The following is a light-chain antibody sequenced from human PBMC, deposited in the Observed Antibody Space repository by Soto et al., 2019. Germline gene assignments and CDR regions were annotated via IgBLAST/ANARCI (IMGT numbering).Light chain of an antibody. J-gene: IGKJ2*01. CDR1: QSLLHSNGYNY. CDR3: MQALQTPYT. V-gene: IGKV2-28*01. CDR2: LGS. Sequence: DLVMTQSSLSLPVTPGEPASISCRSSQSLLHSNGYNYLDWYLQKPGQSPQLLIYLGSNRASGVPDRFSGSGSGTDFTLKISRVEAEDVGVYYCMQALQTPYTFGQGTKLEIK.